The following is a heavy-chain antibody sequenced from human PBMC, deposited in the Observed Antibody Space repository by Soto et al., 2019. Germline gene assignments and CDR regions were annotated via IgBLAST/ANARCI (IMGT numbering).Heavy chain of an antibody. J-gene: IGHJ4*02. Sequence: QVQLVRSGAEVKKPGASVKVSCKASNYTFTSNGISWVRQAPGQGLEWMGWISAYNGNTNYAQNLQGRVTMTTDTSTSTAYMELRSLRSDDTAVYYWARENVGGWNDYWGQGTLVTFSS. CDR1: NYTFTSNG. CDR3: ARENVGGWNDY. CDR2: ISAYNGNT. D-gene: IGHD6-19*01. V-gene: IGHV1-18*01.